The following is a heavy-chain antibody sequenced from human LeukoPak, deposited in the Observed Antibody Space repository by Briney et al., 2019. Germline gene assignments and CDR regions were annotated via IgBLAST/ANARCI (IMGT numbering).Heavy chain of an antibody. CDR1: GFTFSSYS. D-gene: IGHD4-23*01. CDR2: ISSSSSTI. CDR3: AREDWVRWNAFDI. V-gene: IGHV3-48*01. J-gene: IGHJ3*02. Sequence: PGGSLRLSCAASGFTFSSYSMNWVRQAPGKGLEWVSYISSSSSTIYYADSVKGRFTISRDNAKNSLYLQMNSLRAEDTAVYYCAREDWVRWNAFDIWGQGTMVTVSS.